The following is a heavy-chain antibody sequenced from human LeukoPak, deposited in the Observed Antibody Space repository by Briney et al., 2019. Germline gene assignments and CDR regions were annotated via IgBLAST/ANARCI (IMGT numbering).Heavy chain of an antibody. Sequence: GRSLRLSCAASGFTFSSYGMHWVRQAPGKGLEWVAVISYDGSNRYDADSVKGRLTISRDNSKNTLYLQMNSLRAEDTGVYYCARDLQCGGDCHYDALDMWGQGTMVTVSS. V-gene: IGHV3-30*03. CDR3: ARDLQCGGDCHYDALDM. J-gene: IGHJ3*02. CDR2: ISYDGSNR. CDR1: GFTFSSYG. D-gene: IGHD2-21*02.